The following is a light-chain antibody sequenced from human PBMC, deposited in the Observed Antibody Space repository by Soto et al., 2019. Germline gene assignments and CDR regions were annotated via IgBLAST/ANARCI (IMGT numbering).Light chain of an antibody. CDR3: QQTFGKPLVT. V-gene: IGKV1-27*01. J-gene: IGKJ5*01. CDR2: GAS. Sequence: DIQLTQSPSSLSASVVDRVTFTCRASQDISHFLAWYQQRPGEVPRLLIYGASTLQSGVPSRFSGSGFGTDFTLTISSLQPEDFAIYYCQQTFGKPLVTFGQGTRLEIK. CDR1: QDISHF.